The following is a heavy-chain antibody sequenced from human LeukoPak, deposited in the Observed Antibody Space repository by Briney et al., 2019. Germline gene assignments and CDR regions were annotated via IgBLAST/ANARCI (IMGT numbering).Heavy chain of an antibody. CDR3: ARDPIAVAGTHAFDI. CDR2: ISSSGSTI. Sequence: GGSLRLSCAASGFTFSDYYMSWIRQAPGKGLEWVSYISSSGSTIYYADSVKGQFTISRDNAKNSLYLQMNSLRAEDTAVYYCARDPIAVAGTHAFDIWGQGTMVTVSS. V-gene: IGHV3-11*01. J-gene: IGHJ3*02. D-gene: IGHD6-19*01. CDR1: GFTFSDYY.